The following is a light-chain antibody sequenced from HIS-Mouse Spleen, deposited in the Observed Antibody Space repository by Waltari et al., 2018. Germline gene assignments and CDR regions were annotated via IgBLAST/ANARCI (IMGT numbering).Light chain of an antibody. V-gene: IGLV1-40*01. CDR3: QSYDSSLSGHVV. CDR1: SPNIGAGYD. Sequence: QSVLTQPPSVSGAPGQRGTIPCTGSSPNIGAGYDVHWYQPLPGTAPKLLIYGNSNRPSGVPDRFSGSKSGTSASLAITGLQAEDEADYYCQSYDSSLSGHVVFGGGTKLTVL. J-gene: IGLJ2*01. CDR2: GNS.